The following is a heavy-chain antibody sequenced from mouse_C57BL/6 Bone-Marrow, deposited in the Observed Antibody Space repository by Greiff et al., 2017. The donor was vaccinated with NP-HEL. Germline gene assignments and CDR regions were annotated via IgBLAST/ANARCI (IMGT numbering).Heavy chain of an antibody. CDR2: IWTGGGT. Sequence: VQRVESGPGLVAPSQSLSITCTVSGFSLTSYAISWVRQPPGKGLEWLGVIWTGGGTNYNSALKSRLSISKDNSKSQVVLKMNSLPTDDTARYFRASLAYSNYGDYAMDYWGQGTSVTVSS. V-gene: IGHV2-9-1*01. D-gene: IGHD2-5*01. CDR3: ASLAYSNYGDYAMDY. J-gene: IGHJ4*01. CDR1: GFSLTSYA.